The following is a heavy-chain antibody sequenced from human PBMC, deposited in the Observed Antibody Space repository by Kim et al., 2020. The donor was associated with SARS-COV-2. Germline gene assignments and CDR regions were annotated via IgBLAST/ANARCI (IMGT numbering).Heavy chain of an antibody. V-gene: IGHV3-30*03. Sequence: GGSLRLSCAASGFTFSSYGMHWVRQAPGKGLEGVAVISYDGSNKYYADSVKGRFTISRDNSKNTLYLQMNSLRAEDTAVYYCAGNEVHYDFWSGYYAGYFQHWGQGTLVTVSS. D-gene: IGHD3-3*01. CDR1: GFTFSSYG. CDR2: ISYDGSNK. J-gene: IGHJ1*01. CDR3: AGNEVHYDFWSGYYAGYFQH.